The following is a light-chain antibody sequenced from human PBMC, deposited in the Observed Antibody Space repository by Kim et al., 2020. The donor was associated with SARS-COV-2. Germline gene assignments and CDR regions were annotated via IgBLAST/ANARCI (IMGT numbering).Light chain of an antibody. CDR3: QQRSNWREYT. Sequence: LSPGERATLSCRASQSVSSYLAWYQQKPGQAPRLLIYDASNRATGIPARFSGSGSGTDFTLTISSLEPEDFAVYYCQQRSNWREYTFGQGTKLEI. CDR2: DAS. V-gene: IGKV3-11*01. J-gene: IGKJ2*01. CDR1: QSVSSY.